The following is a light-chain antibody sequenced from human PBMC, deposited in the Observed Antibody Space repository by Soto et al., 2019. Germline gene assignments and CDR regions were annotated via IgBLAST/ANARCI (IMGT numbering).Light chain of an antibody. CDR3: QQYGSSPMYT. CDR1: QSVSSSY. Sequence: EIVLTQSPGTLSLSPGERATLSCRASQSVSSSYLAWYQQKPGQAPRLLIYGASSRATGIPDRFSGSGSGTAFPLTISRLEPEYFAVYYCQQYGSSPMYTFGQGPKREIK. J-gene: IGKJ2*01. CDR2: GAS. V-gene: IGKV3-20*01.